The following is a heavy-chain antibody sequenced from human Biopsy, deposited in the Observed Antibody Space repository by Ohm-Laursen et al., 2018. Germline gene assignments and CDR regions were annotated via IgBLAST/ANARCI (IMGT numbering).Heavy chain of an antibody. D-gene: IGHD7-27*01. J-gene: IGHJ4*02. CDR3: ARLTGDPSY. V-gene: IGHV4-59*07. CDR2: IYYTGHT. Sequence: GTLSLTWTVSGGSIKSYYWNWIRQSPGKGLELIGFIYYTGHTNYNPSLKSRATISVDTSKNQFSLKVISVTAADTAVYYCARLTGDPSYWGQGILVTVSS. CDR1: GGSIKSYY.